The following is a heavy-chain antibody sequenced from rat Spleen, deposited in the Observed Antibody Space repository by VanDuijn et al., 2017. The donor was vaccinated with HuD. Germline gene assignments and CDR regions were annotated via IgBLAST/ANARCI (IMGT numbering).Heavy chain of an antibody. CDR2: ITNSGGST. CDR1: GFTFSNYG. J-gene: IGHJ2*01. D-gene: IGHD1-7*01. CDR3: TTLWVPG. V-gene: IGHV5-27*01. Sequence: EVQLVESGGGLVQPGRSLKLSCAASGFTFSNYGMAWVRQAPTKGLEWVASITNSGGSTYYRDSVKGRFTISRDNAKSTLYLQMDSLRSEDTATYYCTTLWVPGWGQGVMVTVSS.